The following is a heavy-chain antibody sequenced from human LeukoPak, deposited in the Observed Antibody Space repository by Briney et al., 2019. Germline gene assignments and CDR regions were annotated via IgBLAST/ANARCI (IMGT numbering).Heavy chain of an antibody. D-gene: IGHD2-2*01. Sequence: QPGGSLRLSCAASGFTFSSYAMSWVRQAPGKGLEWVSAISGSGSSTYYADSVKGRFTISRDNSKNTLYLQMNSLRAEDTAVYYCAKGGSTSCYAWGDYWGQGTLVTVSS. CDR3: AKGGSTSCYAWGDY. CDR2: ISGSGSST. V-gene: IGHV3-23*01. J-gene: IGHJ4*02. CDR1: GFTFSSYA.